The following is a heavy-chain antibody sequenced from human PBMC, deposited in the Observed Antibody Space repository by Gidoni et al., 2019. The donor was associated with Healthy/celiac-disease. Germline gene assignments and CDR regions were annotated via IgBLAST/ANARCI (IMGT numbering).Heavy chain of an antibody. Sequence: EVQLLESGGGLVQPGGSLRLSCAASGFTFSRYAMSWVRQAPGKGLEWVSAISGSGGSTYYADSVKGRFTISRDNSKNTLYLQMNSLRAEDTAVYYCAKKEGEGTYDSSGYYYYYGMDVWGQGTTVTVSS. CDR3: AKKEGEGTYDSSGYYYYYGMDV. D-gene: IGHD3-22*01. CDR1: GFTFSRYA. CDR2: ISGSGGST. V-gene: IGHV3-23*01. J-gene: IGHJ6*02.